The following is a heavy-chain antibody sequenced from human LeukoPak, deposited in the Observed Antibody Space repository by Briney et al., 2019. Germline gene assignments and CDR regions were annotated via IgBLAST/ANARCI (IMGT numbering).Heavy chain of an antibody. D-gene: IGHD2-8*02. CDR2: ISAYNGNT. V-gene: IGHV1-18*01. CDR3: ARTPVVYAIRYYYYYGMDV. J-gene: IGHJ6*02. CDR1: GYTFTSYG. Sequence: GASVKVSCKASGYTFTSYGISWVRQAPGQGLEWMGWISAYNGNTNYAQKLQGRVTMTTDTSTSTAYMEPRSLRSDDTAVYYCARTPVVYAIRYYYYYGMDVWGQGTTVTVSS.